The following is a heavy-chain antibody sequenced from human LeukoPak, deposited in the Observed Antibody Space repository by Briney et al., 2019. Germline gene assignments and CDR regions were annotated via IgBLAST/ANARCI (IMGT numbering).Heavy chain of an antibody. CDR1: GFTFSIYW. Sequence: GGSLRLSYTASGFTFSIYWMSWVRQAPGKGLEWVASIKQDGGVKYYVESVKGRFTISRDNAKNSLYLQMDSLRAEDTAVYYCARWVAVNSYYYMDVWGKGTTATVSS. CDR2: IKQDGGVK. CDR3: ARWVAVNSYYYMDV. D-gene: IGHD6-19*01. V-gene: IGHV3-7*01. J-gene: IGHJ6*03.